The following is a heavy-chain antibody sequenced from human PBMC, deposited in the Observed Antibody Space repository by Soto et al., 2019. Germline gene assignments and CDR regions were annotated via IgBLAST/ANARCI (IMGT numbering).Heavy chain of an antibody. D-gene: IGHD3-10*01. Sequence: ETLSLTCTVSGDSISTFYWSWIRQPPGKGLEWIGYIYYTGSTNYNPSLKSRVTMSVDTSKKQFSLKLTSVTAADTAVYYCARQRGNYFDYWGQGSLVTVSS. J-gene: IGHJ4*02. CDR1: GDSISTFY. CDR3: ARQRGNYFDY. V-gene: IGHV4-59*01. CDR2: IYYTGST.